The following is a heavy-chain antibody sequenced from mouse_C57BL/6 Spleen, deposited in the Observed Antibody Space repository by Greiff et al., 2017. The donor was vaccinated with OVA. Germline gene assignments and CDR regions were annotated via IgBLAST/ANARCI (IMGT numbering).Heavy chain of an antibody. Sequence: VESGGGLVKPGGSLKLSCAASGFTFSDYGMHWVRQAPEKGLEWVAYISSGSSTIYYADTVKGRFTISRDNAKNTLFLQMTSLRSEDTAMYYCAGKRGGGGSSYFAMDYWGQGTSVTVSS. CDR2: ISSGSSTI. J-gene: IGHJ4*01. D-gene: IGHD1-1*01. CDR3: AGKRGGGGSSYFAMDY. CDR1: GFTFSDYG. V-gene: IGHV5-17*01.